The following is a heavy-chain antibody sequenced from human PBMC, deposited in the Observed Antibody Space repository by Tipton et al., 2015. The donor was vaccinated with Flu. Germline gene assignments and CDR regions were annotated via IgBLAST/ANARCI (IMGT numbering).Heavy chain of an antibody. CDR3: ARRDYSNYVSDPKSWFDP. D-gene: IGHD4-11*01. J-gene: IGHJ5*02. CDR1: GYSIISSSYS. Sequence: TLSLTCTVSGYSIISSSYSWCWIRQPPGKGLEWIGNMHHTGSAYYNPSLKSRVTISLDTSRNQLPLRLASVTAADTAVYYCARRDYSNYVSDPKSWFDPWGQGTLVTISS. CDR2: MHHTGSA. V-gene: IGHV4-39*01.